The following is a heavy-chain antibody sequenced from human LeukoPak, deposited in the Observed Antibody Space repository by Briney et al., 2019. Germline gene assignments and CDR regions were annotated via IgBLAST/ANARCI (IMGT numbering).Heavy chain of an antibody. CDR3: ARERTETAADLGPPDY. V-gene: IGHV4-34*01. CDR2: INHSGST. J-gene: IGHJ4*02. D-gene: IGHD6-25*01. Sequence: KPSETLSLTCAVYGGSFSGYYWSWIRQPPGKGLEWIGEINHSGSTNYNPSLKSRVTISVDTSKNQFSLKLSSVTAADTAVYYCARERTETAADLGPPDYWGQGTLVTVSS. CDR1: GGSFSGYY.